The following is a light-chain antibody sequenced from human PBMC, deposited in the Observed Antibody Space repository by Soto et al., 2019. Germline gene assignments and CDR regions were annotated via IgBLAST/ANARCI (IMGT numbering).Light chain of an antibody. CDR3: SSYTSSSIDYV. J-gene: IGLJ1*01. CDR2: EVS. Sequence: QSARTQPASGSGSPGQSITISCTGTSSDVGGYNYVSWYQQHPGKAPKLMIYEVSNRPSGVSNRFSGSKSGNTASLTISGLQAEDEAHYYCSSYTSSSIDYVFGTGTKLTFL. V-gene: IGLV2-14*01. CDR1: SSDVGGYNY.